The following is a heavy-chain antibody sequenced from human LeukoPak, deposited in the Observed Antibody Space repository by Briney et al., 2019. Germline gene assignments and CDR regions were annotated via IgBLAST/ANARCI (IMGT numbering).Heavy chain of an antibody. Sequence: PSETLSLTCAVYGGSFSGHYWSWIRQPPGKGLEWIGEINHSGGANYNPSLKGRVTMSVDTSKNQFSLNLTSVTAADTAVYYCARYGTYYYYYYMDVWGKGTTVTVSS. CDR3: ARYGTYYYYYYMDV. D-gene: IGHD4-17*01. CDR1: GGSFSGHY. CDR2: INHSGGA. V-gene: IGHV4-34*01. J-gene: IGHJ6*03.